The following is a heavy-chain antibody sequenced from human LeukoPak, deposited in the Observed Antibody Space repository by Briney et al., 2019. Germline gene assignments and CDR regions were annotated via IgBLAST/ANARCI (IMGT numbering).Heavy chain of an antibody. CDR2: IYYSGST. CDR3: ASTPQSYYDYVWGSYRPYYFDY. Sequence: SETLSLTCTVSGGSISSSSYSWGWIRQPPGKGLEWIGSIYYSGSTYYNPSLKSRVTISVDTSKNQFSLKLSSVTAADTAVYYCASTPQSYYDYVWGSYRPYYFDYWGQGTLVTVSS. V-gene: IGHV4-39*01. CDR1: GGSISSSSYS. J-gene: IGHJ4*02. D-gene: IGHD3-16*02.